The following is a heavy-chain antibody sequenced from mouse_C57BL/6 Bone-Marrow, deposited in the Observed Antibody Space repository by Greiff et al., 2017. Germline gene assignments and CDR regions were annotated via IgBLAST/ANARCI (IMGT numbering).Heavy chain of an antibody. V-gene: IGHV1-53*01. Sequence: QVQLQQPGTELVKPGASVKLSCKASGYTFTSYWMHWVKQRPGQGLEWIGNINPSNGGTTYNEKFKSKATLTVDKSSSTAYMQLSSLTSEDSAVYYCARGAFYYGNPYYYAMDYWGQGTSVTVSS. CDR2: INPSNGGT. CDR1: GYTFTSYW. D-gene: IGHD2-1*01. CDR3: ARGAFYYGNPYYYAMDY. J-gene: IGHJ4*01.